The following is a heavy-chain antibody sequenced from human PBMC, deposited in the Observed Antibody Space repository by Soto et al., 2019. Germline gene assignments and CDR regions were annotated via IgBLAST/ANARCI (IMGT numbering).Heavy chain of an antibody. Sequence: PSETLSLTCTVSGGSIRDYFWTWIRQPPGKGLERIGYIYYSGRTNYNPSLKSRVSISVDTSKDQFSLSLESVTAADTAVYFCARAHAPTLPFDFWGQGTLVTVSS. CDR2: IYYSGRT. J-gene: IGHJ4*02. D-gene: IGHD2-15*01. CDR3: ARAHAPTLPFDF. CDR1: GGSIRDYF. V-gene: IGHV4-59*01.